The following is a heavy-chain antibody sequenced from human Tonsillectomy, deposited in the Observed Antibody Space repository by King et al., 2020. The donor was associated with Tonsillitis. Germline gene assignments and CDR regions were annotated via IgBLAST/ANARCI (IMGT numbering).Heavy chain of an antibody. V-gene: IGHV3-64*02. D-gene: IGHD3-9*01. CDR3: ARDGRCNNSLTGCYFDY. Sequence: VQLVESGEGLVQPGGSLRLSCAASGFSFSSNAMHWVRQAPGKGLEYVSAISSDGGSTYYADSVKGRFTISRDNSKNTLYLQMGSLRAEDMAVYYCARDGRCNNSLTGCYFDYWGQGTLVTVSS. J-gene: IGHJ4*02. CDR2: ISSDGGST. CDR1: GFSFSSNA.